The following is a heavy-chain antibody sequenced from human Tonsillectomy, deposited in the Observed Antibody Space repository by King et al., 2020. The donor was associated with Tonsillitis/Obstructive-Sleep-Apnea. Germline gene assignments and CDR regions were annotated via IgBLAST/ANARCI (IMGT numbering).Heavy chain of an antibody. CDR2: IYYSGST. CDR3: ARITMIVVFSYSYYMDV. Sequence: QLQESGPGLVKPSETLSLTCTVSGGSISSSSYYWGWIRQPPGRGLEWIGSIYYSGSTYYNPSLKSRVTISVDTSKNQFSLKLSSVTAADTAVYYCARITMIVVFSYSYYMDVWGKGTTVTVSS. D-gene: IGHD3-22*01. J-gene: IGHJ6*03. V-gene: IGHV4-39*01. CDR1: GGSISSSSYY.